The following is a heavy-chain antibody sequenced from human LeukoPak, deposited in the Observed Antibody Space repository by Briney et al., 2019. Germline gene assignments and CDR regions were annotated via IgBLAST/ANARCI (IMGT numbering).Heavy chain of an antibody. J-gene: IGHJ4*02. CDR2: ISSSSSYI. CDR1: GFTFSSYS. V-gene: IGHV3-21*01. Sequence: GGSLRLSCAASGFTFSSYSMNWVRQAPGKGLEWVSSISSSSSYIYYADSVKGRFTISRDNSKNTLYLQMNSLRAEDTAVYYCARGVDIVVVVAAMRHWGQGTLVTVSS. D-gene: IGHD2-15*01. CDR3: ARGVDIVVVVAAMRH.